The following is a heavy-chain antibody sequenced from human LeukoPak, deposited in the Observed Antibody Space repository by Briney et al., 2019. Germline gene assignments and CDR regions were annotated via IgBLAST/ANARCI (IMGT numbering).Heavy chain of an antibody. CDR2: TQPEGNEK. CDR1: GFNFPKFW. J-gene: IGHJ4*02. D-gene: IGHD3-16*01. V-gene: IGHV3-7*03. Sequence: GGSLRLSCAVSGFNFPKFWMSWVRQAPGRGLEWVANTQPEGNEKFYVESVKGRFTISRDNTKDLLFLQMNDLRAEDTGVYYCARGDAFSGDHWGQGTQVTVST. CDR3: ARGDAFSGDH.